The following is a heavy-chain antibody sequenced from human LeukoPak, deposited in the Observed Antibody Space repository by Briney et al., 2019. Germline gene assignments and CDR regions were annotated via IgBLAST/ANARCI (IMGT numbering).Heavy chain of an antibody. CDR2: VYYSGST. D-gene: IGHD2-2*01. V-gene: IGHV4-59*08. CDR3: ARPSQLQLSWFDP. J-gene: IGHJ5*02. CDR1: GGSISSYY. Sequence: SETLSLTCTVSGGSISSYYWSWIRQPPGKGLEWIGYVYYSGSTNYSPSLKSRVTISVDTSKNQISLKLNSVTASDTAVYHCARPSQLQLSWFDPWGQGTLVTVSS.